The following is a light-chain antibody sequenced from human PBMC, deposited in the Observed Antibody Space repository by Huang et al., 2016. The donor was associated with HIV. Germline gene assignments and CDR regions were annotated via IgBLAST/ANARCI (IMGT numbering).Light chain of an antibody. J-gene: IGKJ1*01. V-gene: IGKV1-6*02. Sequence: AIQLTLSPSSLSASVGDRVTITCRASQAITNDLGWYQQKPGKAPKLLFSAASTFRSGVPSRLSGSGSGTDFTLTISSLPPEDFATYFCLQDFTYPRTFGQGTRVEI. CDR2: AAS. CDR3: LQDFTYPRT. CDR1: QAITND.